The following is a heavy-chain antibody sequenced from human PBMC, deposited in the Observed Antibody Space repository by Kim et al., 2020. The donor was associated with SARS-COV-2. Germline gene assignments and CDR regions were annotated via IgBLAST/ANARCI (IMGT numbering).Heavy chain of an antibody. CDR3: PRRNTVALRSDS. CDR1: GFTFSDSA. V-gene: IGHV3-73*01. J-gene: IGHJ5*01. Sequence: GGSLRLSCAAAGFTFSDSAIHWVRQAPGKGLEWVSHIGSNTDNHDSAYGATGRVSFILSRDEESLTVQLQMHSLEDGDTSDYSCPRRNTVALRSDS. D-gene: IGHD2-21*01. CDR2: IGSNTDNHDS.